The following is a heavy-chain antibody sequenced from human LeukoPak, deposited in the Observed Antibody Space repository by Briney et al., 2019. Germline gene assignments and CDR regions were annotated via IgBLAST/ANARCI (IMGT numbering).Heavy chain of an antibody. D-gene: IGHD3-10*01. Sequence: GGSLRLSCAASGFTFSSYGMHWVRQAPGKGLEWVAVIWYDGSNIYYADSVKGRFTISRDNSKNTLYLQMNSLRAEDTAVYYCARDGPRGSHFDYWGQGSLVTASS. V-gene: IGHV3-33*01. CDR3: ARDGPRGSHFDY. CDR1: GFTFSSYG. J-gene: IGHJ4*02. CDR2: IWYDGSNI.